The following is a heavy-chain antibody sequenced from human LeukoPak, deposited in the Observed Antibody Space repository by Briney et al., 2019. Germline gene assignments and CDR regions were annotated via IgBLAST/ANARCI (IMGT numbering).Heavy chain of an antibody. Sequence: GESLKISCKGSGYSFTSYWIGWVRQMPGKGLEWMGIIYPGDSDTRYSSSFQGQVTISADKSISTAYLQWSSLKASDTAMYYCARLLGYCSSTSCSAGLNWFDPWGQGTLVTVSS. CDR1: GYSFTSYW. V-gene: IGHV5-51*01. J-gene: IGHJ5*02. CDR3: ARLLGYCSSTSCSAGLNWFDP. CDR2: IYPGDSDT. D-gene: IGHD2-2*01.